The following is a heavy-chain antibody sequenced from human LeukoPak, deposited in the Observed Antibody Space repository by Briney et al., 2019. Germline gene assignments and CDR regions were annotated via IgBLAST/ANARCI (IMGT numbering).Heavy chain of an antibody. J-gene: IGHJ4*02. D-gene: IGHD3-16*01. V-gene: IGHV4-61*02. CDR1: GGSISSGSYY. CDR3: ARDGGY. CDR2: IHTSGST. Sequence: PSETLSLTCTVSGGSISSGSYYWSWIRQPAGKGLEWIGRIHTSGSTNYNPSLKSRVTISVDTSKNQFSLKLSSVTAADTAVYYCARDGGYWGQGTLVTVSS.